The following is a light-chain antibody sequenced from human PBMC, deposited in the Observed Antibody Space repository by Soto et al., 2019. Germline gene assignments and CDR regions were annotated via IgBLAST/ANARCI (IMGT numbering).Light chain of an antibody. CDR2: EDN. CDR3: QSYDATNQV. V-gene: IGLV6-57*01. J-gene: IGLJ3*02. CDR1: SGSIASNY. Sequence: NFMLTQPHSVSESPGKTVIISCTRSSGSIASNYVQWYQQRPGSSPTTVIYEDNQRPSGVPDRFSGSIDSSSNSASLTISGLETEDEDDYFCQSYDATNQVFGGGTKLTV.